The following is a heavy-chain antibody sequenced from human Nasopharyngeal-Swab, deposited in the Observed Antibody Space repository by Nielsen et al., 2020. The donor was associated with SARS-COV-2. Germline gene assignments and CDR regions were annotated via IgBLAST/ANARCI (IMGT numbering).Heavy chain of an antibody. J-gene: IGHJ6*03. Sequence: GSLRLSCAVSGGSISSSNWWSWVRQPPGKGLEWIGEIYHSGSTNYNPSLKSRVTISVDKSKNQFSLKLSSVTAADTAVYYCARVGSSWYGINYYYYMDVWGKGTTVTVS. CDR2: IYHSGST. V-gene: IGHV4-4*02. CDR3: ARVGSSWYGINYYYYMDV. D-gene: IGHD6-13*01. CDR1: GGSISSSNW.